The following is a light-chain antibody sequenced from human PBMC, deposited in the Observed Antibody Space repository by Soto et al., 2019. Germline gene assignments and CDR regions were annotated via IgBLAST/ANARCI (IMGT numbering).Light chain of an antibody. CDR3: QLSSSPPRT. CDR1: QGISSY. V-gene: IGKV1-8*01. J-gene: IGKJ1*01. CDR2: AAS. Sequence: ILMSKTPSSFSASTGDRVSITCRASQGISSYLAWYQQKPGKAPKLLIYAASSLQSGVPSRFSGSGSGTDFTLTISSLQPEDFATYYCQLSSSPPRTSAHGTKVDI.